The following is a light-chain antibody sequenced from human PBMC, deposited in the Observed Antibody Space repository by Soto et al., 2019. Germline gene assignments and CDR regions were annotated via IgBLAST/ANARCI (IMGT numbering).Light chain of an antibody. J-gene: IGKJ2*01. Sequence: DIQMTQSPSTLSASVGDRVTITCRASQSISSCLAWYQQKPGKAPQLLIYKAYNLESEGPSRFSGSGSGTDFTLTVSSLQPDDCATDYCQQYNSYPYTLGRGTKLYIK. CDR2: KAY. CDR3: QQYNSYPYT. V-gene: IGKV1-5*03. CDR1: QSISSC.